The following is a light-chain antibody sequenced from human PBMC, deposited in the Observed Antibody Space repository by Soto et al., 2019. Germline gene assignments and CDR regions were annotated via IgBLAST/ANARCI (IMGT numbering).Light chain of an antibody. Sequence: EIVMSQSPVTLSVSPGERATLSCRASQSVSSNLAWYQQKPGQAPSLLIYGASTMATGTPARFSGSGSGTEFTLTISSLQSEDFAVYYCQQYIRWPPTFGGGTKVDIK. CDR1: QSVSSN. CDR2: GAS. CDR3: QQYIRWPPT. J-gene: IGKJ4*01. V-gene: IGKV3-15*01.